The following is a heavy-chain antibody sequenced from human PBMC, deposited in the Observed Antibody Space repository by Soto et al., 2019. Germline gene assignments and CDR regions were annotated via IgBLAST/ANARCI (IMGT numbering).Heavy chain of an antibody. Sequence: SETLSLSCTVSGVSISRGGYYWSWIRQHPGKGLEWIGYIYYSGSTYYNPSLKSRVTISVDASKDQFSLKLSSVTAADTAVYYCARENSGYGNFDYWGQGTLVTVSS. CDR3: ARENSGYGNFDY. D-gene: IGHD5-12*01. J-gene: IGHJ4*02. CDR1: GVSISRGGYY. CDR2: IYYSGST. V-gene: IGHV4-31*03.